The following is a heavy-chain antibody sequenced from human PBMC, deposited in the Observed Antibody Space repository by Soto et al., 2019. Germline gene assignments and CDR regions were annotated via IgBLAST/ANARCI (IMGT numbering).Heavy chain of an antibody. J-gene: IGHJ6*01. Sequence: QVQLVESGGGVVQPGRSLRLSCAASGFTFSSYGMHWVRTAPGKGLEWVAVISYDGSNKYYATSVKGRFTISRDNSKNTLYLQMNGLRAEDTAVYYCAKDGAVAGMPRYYYYGMDVWGQGTTVTVSS. CDR2: ISYDGSNK. D-gene: IGHD6-19*01. CDR3: AKDGAVAGMPRYYYYGMDV. V-gene: IGHV3-30*18. CDR1: GFTFSSYG.